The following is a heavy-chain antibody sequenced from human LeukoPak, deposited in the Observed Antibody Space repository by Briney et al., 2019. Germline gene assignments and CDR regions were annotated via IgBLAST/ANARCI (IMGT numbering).Heavy chain of an antibody. CDR2: INSGGRT. V-gene: IGHV3-66*01. CDR3: ASLSGFLEWLSSMGYMDV. D-gene: IGHD3-3*01. CDR1: GFTVSSNY. J-gene: IGHJ6*03. Sequence: GGSLRLSCAASGFTVSSNYMSWVRQAPGKGLEWVSAINSGGRTYYADSVKGRFAISRDNSKNTLYLQMNSLRAEDTAVYYCASLSGFLEWLSSMGYMDVWGKGTTVTVSS.